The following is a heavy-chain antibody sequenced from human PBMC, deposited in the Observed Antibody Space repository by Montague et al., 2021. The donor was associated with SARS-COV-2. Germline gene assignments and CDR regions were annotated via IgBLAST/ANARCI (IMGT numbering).Heavy chain of an antibody. CDR3: ARMPNAAAGTLGGYYDDGLDV. CDR2: IDWADDK. J-gene: IGHJ6*02. D-gene: IGHD6-13*01. V-gene: IGHV2-70*01. Sequence: PALVKPTQTLTLTCTFSGFSLSTSGMCVSWIRQPPGKALVWLAPIDWADDKYYTTSLKTRLTISTDTSKNQVVLTMTNMDPVDTATYYCARMPNAAAGTLGGYYDDGLDVWGQGTTVTVSS. CDR1: GFSLSTSGMC.